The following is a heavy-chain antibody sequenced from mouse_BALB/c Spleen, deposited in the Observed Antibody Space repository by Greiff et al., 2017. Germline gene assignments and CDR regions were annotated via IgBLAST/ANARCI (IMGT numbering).Heavy chain of an antibody. CDR1: GYSFTSYW. J-gene: IGHJ3*01. V-gene: IGHV1S127*01. D-gene: IGHD2-4*01. CDR3: ASDYDGGVAY. Sequence: QVHVKQSGPQLVRPGASVKISCKASGYSFTSYWMHWVKQRPGQGLEWIGMIDPSDSETRLNQKFKDKATLTVDKSSSTAYMQLSSPTSEDSAVYYCASDYDGGVAYWGQGTLVTVSA. CDR2: IDPSDSET.